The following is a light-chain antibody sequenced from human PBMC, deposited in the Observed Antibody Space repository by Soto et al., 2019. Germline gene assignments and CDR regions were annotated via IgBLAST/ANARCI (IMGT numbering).Light chain of an antibody. Sequence: IVLTQSPGTLSLSPGERATLSCRASQSVSSSYLAWYQKKPGQAPRLLLYGASSRATGIPDRFSGSGSGTDFTLTISRLETEDFAAYYCQQYGSSPPWTFGQGTKVDIK. V-gene: IGKV3-20*01. CDR1: QSVSSSY. J-gene: IGKJ1*01. CDR2: GAS. CDR3: QQYGSSPPWT.